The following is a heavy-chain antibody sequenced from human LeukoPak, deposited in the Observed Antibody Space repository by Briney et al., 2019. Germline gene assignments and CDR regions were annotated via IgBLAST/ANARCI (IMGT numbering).Heavy chain of an antibody. V-gene: IGHV4-59*12. CDR1: GGSISSYY. Sequence: SETLSLTCTVSGGSISSYYWSWIRQPPGKGLEWIGYIYYSGSTNYNPSLKSRVTISVDTSKNQFSLKLSSVTAADTAVYYCAREDRIAARTFDYWGQGTLVTVSS. CDR3: AREDRIAARTFDY. J-gene: IGHJ4*02. D-gene: IGHD6-6*01. CDR2: IYYSGST.